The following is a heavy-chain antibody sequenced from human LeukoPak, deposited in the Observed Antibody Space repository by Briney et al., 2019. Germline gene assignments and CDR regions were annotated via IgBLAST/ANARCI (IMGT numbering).Heavy chain of an antibody. V-gene: IGHV3-23*01. D-gene: IGHD6-19*01. CDR1: GFTFTKYA. Sequence: PGGSLRLSCAASGFTFTKYAMSWVRQAAGKGLEWVSAIGGSGTKTFYAESVKGRFTISRDNSNNILFLQMDSLRAEDTAMYYCAKDPGIAVAGTWGQGTLVTVSS. J-gene: IGHJ4*02. CDR3: AKDPGIAVAGT. CDR2: IGGSGTKT.